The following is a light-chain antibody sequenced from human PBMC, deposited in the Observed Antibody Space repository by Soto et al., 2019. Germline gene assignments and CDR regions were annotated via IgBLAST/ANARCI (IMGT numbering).Light chain of an antibody. J-gene: IGLJ1*01. Sequence: QSVLTQPASVSGSPGQSITISCTGTISDVGDYNYASWYQQHPGKAPKLMLYEVTNRPSGVSNRFSGSKSGITASLTISGLQAEDEADYYCSSYRTGNTYVFGTGTKVTVL. CDR2: EVT. CDR1: ISDVGDYNY. V-gene: IGLV2-14*01. CDR3: SSYRTGNTYV.